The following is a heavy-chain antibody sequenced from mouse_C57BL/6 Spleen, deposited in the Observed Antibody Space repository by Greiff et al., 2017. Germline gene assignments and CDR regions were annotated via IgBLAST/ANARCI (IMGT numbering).Heavy chain of an antibody. CDR3: ARDAGLGYAMDD. D-gene: IGHD4-1*01. J-gene: IGHJ4*01. CDR2: IYPRDGST. V-gene: IGHV1-85*01. CDR1: GYTFTSYD. Sequence: VQLLQSGPELVQPGASVKLSCKASGYTFTSYDINWVKQRPGQGLEWIGWIYPRDGSTKYTETFKGPATLTVDTSSSPAFMESHSQTSEDAAVYCCARDAGLGYAMDDWGQGTSVTVAS.